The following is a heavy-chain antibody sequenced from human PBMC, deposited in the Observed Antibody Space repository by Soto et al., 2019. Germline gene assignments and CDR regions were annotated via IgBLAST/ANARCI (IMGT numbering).Heavy chain of an antibody. D-gene: IGHD5-12*01. CDR3: AKDGGSRWLQLGYFDY. J-gene: IGHJ4*02. CDR1: GFTFSSYG. Sequence: GGSLRLSCAASGFTFSSYGMHWVRQAPGKGLEWVAVISYDGSNKYYADSVKGRFTISRDNSKNTLYLQMNSLRAEDTAVYYCAKDGGSRWLQLGYFDYWGQGTLVVVSS. V-gene: IGHV3-30*18. CDR2: ISYDGSNK.